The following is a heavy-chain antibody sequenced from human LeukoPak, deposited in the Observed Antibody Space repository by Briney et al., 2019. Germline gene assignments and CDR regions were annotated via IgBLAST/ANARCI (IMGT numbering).Heavy chain of an antibody. CDR1: GFIVGSCA. CDR3: ANGRGGSCYSEVDY. J-gene: IGHJ4*02. CDR2: ICGSGGTT. Sequence: GGSLRLSCAAAGFIVGSCAMDWVRQAPGKGLEWVSTICGSGGTTYYTDSVKGRFTISRDNSKNTLYLQMNSLRAEDTAIYHCANGRGGSCYSEVDYWGQGILVTVSS. D-gene: IGHD2-15*01. V-gene: IGHV3-23*01.